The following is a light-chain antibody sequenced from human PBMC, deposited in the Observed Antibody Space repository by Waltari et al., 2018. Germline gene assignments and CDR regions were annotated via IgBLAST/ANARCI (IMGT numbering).Light chain of an antibody. J-gene: IGKJ4*01. CDR2: DAS. Sequence: EVVLTQSPATLSSVPGERATLSCRASQSVSTYLAWYQQRPGQAPRLLIYDASNRAAGIPARFSGSGSGTDFTLTISSLEPEDFAVYYCQQRSNWPPFTFGGGTKVEIK. CDR3: QQRSNWPPFT. CDR1: QSVSTY. V-gene: IGKV3-11*01.